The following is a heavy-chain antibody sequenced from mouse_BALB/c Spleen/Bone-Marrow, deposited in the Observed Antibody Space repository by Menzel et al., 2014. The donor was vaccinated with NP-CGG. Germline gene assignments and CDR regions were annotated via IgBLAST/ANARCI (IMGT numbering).Heavy chain of an antibody. CDR3: AREVRRNYVMDY. CDR2: INPGSGGT. D-gene: IGHD2-14*01. J-gene: IGHJ4*01. V-gene: IGHV1-54*03. Sequence: QVQLQQSGAELVRPGTSVKVSCKASGYAFTNYLIEWVKQRPGQGLEWIRVINPGSGGTNYNEKFKGKATLTADKSSSTAYMQLSSLTSDDSAVYFCAREVRRNYVMDYWGQGTSVTVSS. CDR1: GYAFTNYL.